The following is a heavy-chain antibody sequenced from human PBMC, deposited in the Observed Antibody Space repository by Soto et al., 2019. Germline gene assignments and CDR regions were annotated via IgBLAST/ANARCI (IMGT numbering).Heavy chain of an antibody. CDR3: AATPEWDLRHI. D-gene: IGHD1-26*01. J-gene: IGHJ3*02. V-gene: IGHV3-30*03. CDR2: ISFDGSDI. Sequence: QVHLVESGGGVVQPGRSLRLSCAGSGFTFVSHAMHWVRQAPGKGLEWVAVISFDGSDIYYADSVKGRFTISRDNSKNTLFLRMNSLRADDTAVYYCAATPEWDLRHIWGQGTMVTVSS. CDR1: GFTFVSHA.